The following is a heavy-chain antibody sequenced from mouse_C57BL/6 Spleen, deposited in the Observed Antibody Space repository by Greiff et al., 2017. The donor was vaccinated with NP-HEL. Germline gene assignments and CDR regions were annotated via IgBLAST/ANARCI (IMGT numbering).Heavy chain of an antibody. CDR2: ISYSGST. CDR3: ARGLLLGNAMDY. D-gene: IGHD1-1*01. Sequence: EVKLVESGPGMVKPSQSLSLTCTVTGYSITSGYDWHWIRHFPGNKLEWMGYISYSGSTNYNPSLKSRISITHDTSKNHFFLKLNSVTTEDTATYYCARGLLLGNAMDYWGQGTSVTVSS. J-gene: IGHJ4*01. V-gene: IGHV3-1*01. CDR1: GYSITSGYD.